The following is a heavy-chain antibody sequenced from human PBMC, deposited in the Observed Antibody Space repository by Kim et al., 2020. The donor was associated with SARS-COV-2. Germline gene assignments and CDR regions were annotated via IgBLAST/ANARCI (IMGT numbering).Heavy chain of an antibody. J-gene: IGHJ4*02. D-gene: IGHD3-22*01. V-gene: IGHV3-64*03. CDR1: GFSFRNYG. CDR3: VTGRAYYYEDDY. CDR2: LSPDGGRS. Sequence: GGSLRLSCSGSGFSFRNYGMHWVRQAPGKGLELVSGLSPDGGRSNYADSVKGRFTVSRDNSKNMFYLQMSSLRIEDTALYYCVTGRAYYYEDDYWGQGTLVTVSS.